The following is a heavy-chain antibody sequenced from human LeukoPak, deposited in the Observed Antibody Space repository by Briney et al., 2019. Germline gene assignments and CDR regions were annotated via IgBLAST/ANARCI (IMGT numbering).Heavy chain of an antibody. D-gene: IGHD2-2*01. CDR1: GGSISNSSYY. CDR3: ARIPTNAVPAAHNGFDI. V-gene: IGHV4-39*01. J-gene: IGHJ3*02. Sequence: SETLSLTCTVSGGSISNSSYYWGWIRQPPGKGLEWIGSIYYSGSTYYNPSLKSRVTISVDTSKNQFSLKLSSVTAADTAVYYCARIPTNAVPAAHNGFDIWGQGTMVTVSS. CDR2: IYYSGST.